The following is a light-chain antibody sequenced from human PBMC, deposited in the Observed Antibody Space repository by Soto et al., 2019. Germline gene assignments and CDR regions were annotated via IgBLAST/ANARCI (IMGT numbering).Light chain of an antibody. J-gene: IGKJ4*01. CDR1: QSISSY. Sequence: DIQMTQSPSSLSASVGDRVTITCRASQSISSYLNWYQQKPGKAPKLLIYAASSLQSGVPSRFSGSGSGTDFTLTISSLQPEDFATYDCQQSSSTPFTFGGGTKVEIK. V-gene: IGKV1-39*01. CDR3: QQSSSTPFT. CDR2: AAS.